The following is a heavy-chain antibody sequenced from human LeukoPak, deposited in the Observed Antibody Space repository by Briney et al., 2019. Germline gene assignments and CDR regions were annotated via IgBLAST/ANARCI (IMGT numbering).Heavy chain of an antibody. V-gene: IGHV3-23*01. D-gene: IGHD3-10*01. CDR3: AKDQGTYYYGSGSPDY. CDR1: GFTFSSYA. J-gene: IGHJ4*02. CDR2: ISGSGGST. Sequence: GGSLRLSCAASGFTFSSYAMSWVRQAPGKGLEWASAISGSGGSTYYADSVKGRFTISRDNSKNTLYLQMNSLRAEDTAVYYCAKDQGTYYYGSGSPDYWGQGTLVTVSS.